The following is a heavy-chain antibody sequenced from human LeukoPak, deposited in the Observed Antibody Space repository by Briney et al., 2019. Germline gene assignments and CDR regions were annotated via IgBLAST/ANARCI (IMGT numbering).Heavy chain of an antibody. J-gene: IGHJ4*02. V-gene: IGHV4-39*01. CDR3: ARHSATFFTYYFDY. D-gene: IGHD3-16*01. CDR1: GGSISSSDHY. CDR2: IYYSGNT. Sequence: PSETLSLTCTVSGGSISSSDHYWGWIRQPPGRGLEWIGSIYYSGNTYYNPSLKSRVIISVDTSKNQFSLKLSSVTAADTAVYYCARHSATFFTYYFDYWGQGTLVTVSS.